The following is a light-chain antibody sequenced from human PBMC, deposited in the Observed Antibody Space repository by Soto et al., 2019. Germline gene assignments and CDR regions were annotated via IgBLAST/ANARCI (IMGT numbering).Light chain of an antibody. CDR2: DAS. CDR3: QQYNSYWIT. V-gene: IGKV1-5*01. J-gene: IGKJ5*01. Sequence: DIQMTQSPSTLSASVGDRVTITCRASQSISSWLAWYQQKPGKAPKILIYDASSLESGVPSRFSGSGSGTEFTLTISSLQPDDFETYYCQQYNSYWITFGQGTRLEIK. CDR1: QSISSW.